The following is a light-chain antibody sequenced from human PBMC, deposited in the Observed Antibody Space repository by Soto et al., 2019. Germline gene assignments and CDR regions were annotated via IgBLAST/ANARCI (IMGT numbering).Light chain of an antibody. CDR1: QSVSNNY. J-gene: IGKJ1*01. CDR2: GAS. CDR3: QQYGSSPST. V-gene: IGKV3-20*01. Sequence: EIVLTQSPGTLSLSPGARAPLSCRASQSVSNNYLAWYQQKPGQAPRLLIYGASSRATGIPDRFSGSGSGTDFTLTISRLEPEDFAVYYCQQYGSSPSTFGQGNKVDIK.